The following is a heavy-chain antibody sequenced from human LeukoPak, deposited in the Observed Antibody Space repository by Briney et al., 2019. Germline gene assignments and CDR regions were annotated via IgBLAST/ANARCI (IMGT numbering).Heavy chain of an antibody. CDR3: STVGSGTAYLNYTY. D-gene: IGHD3-10*01. J-gene: IGHJ4*02. V-gene: IGHV1-2*02. CDR1: GYTFTAYY. CDR2: INPNSSDT. Sequence: ASVTLSCTPSGYTFTAYYFHWVRKPPGPGLEWMGWINPNSSDTNNAQRFQGRVTLTRDTSISTAYLEMSRLRTDDTAVYYCSTVGSGTAYLNYTYWGQGTLVTVSS.